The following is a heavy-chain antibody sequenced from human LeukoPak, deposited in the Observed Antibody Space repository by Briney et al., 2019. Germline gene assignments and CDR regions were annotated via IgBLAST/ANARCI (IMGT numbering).Heavy chain of an antibody. Sequence: GGSLRLSCAASGFTFSDYYMSWIRQAPGKGLEWVSYISSSGSTIYYAGSVKGRFTISRDNAKNSLYLQMNSLRAEDTAVYYCAGPPARGYGDHYFDYWGQGTLVTVSS. CDR3: AGPPARGYGDHYFDY. J-gene: IGHJ4*02. D-gene: IGHD4-17*01. V-gene: IGHV3-11*01. CDR2: ISSSGSTI. CDR1: GFTFSDYY.